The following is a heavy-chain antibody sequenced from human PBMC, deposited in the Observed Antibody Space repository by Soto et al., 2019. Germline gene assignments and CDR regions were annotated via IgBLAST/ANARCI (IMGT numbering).Heavy chain of an antibody. Sequence: SVKAYCKASCYTFSTDVVGWVREATGQGLEWMGWISGYKGNTNYAQKLQGRVTMTTDTSTSTAYMELRSLRSDDTAVYYCARDAATYYEPYYYGMDVWAQGTTVTVSS. CDR3: ARDAATYYEPYYYGMDV. J-gene: IGHJ6*02. V-gene: IGHV1-18*04. CDR2: ISGYKGNT. CDR1: CYTFSTDV. D-gene: IGHD6-25*01.